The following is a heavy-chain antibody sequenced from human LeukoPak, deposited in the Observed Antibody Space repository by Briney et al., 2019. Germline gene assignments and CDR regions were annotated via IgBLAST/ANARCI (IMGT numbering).Heavy chain of an antibody. CDR2: INHSGST. Sequence: PSETLSLTCAVYGGSFSGYYWSWIRQPPGKGLEWIGEINHSGSTNYNPSLKSRVTISVDTSKNQFSLRLSSVTAADTAVYYCASYNWNDVRHWFDPWGQETLVTVSS. CDR3: ASYNWNDVRHWFDP. D-gene: IGHD1-1*01. V-gene: IGHV4-34*01. CDR1: GGSFSGYY. J-gene: IGHJ5*02.